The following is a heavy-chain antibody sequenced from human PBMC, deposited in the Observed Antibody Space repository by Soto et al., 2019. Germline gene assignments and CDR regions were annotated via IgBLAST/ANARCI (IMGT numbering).Heavy chain of an antibody. CDR1: GYTFISYY. Sequence: ASLKVSCKASGYTFISYYIHGVRQAPGEGLEWMGIINPSAGSTTYAQKFQGRVTMTRDTSTGTVYMELSSLKSEDTAVYYCARSTLHTYCSGGYCYTPGLDVWGQGTTVTVSS. J-gene: IGHJ6*02. D-gene: IGHD2-15*01. V-gene: IGHV1-46*01. CDR2: INPSAGST. CDR3: ARSTLHTYCSGGYCYTPGLDV.